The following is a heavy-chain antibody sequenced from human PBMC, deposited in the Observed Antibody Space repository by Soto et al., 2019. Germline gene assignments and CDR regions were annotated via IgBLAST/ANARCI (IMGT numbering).Heavy chain of an antibody. CDR3: AKDAGYDISAPDAFDI. Sequence: GGSLRLSCVDSGLPFSTYAMAWARQAPGKGLKWVSFINVSGGGTYYADSVKGRFTISRDNSKNTVYLQMNSLRAEDTAVYYCAKDAGYDISAPDAFDIWGQGTMVTVSS. D-gene: IGHD3-3*01. V-gene: IGHV3-23*01. CDR1: GLPFSTYA. CDR2: INVSGGGT. J-gene: IGHJ3*02.